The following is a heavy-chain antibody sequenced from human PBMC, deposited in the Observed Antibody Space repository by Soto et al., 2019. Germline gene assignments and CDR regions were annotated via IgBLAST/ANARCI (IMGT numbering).Heavy chain of an antibody. CDR1: GYTFTEYG. Sequence: QVQLVQSGGEVKKPGASVKVSCKASGYTFTEYGLSWVRQAPGQGLEWLGWISTDDGNTHYAQKVRDRVAMTADPSTSTAYLELRSLRSDDTAMYYCARVTLGARGQGTMVTV. CDR3: ARVTLGA. CDR2: ISTDDGNT. V-gene: IGHV1-18*01. D-gene: IGHD6-6*01. J-gene: IGHJ3*01.